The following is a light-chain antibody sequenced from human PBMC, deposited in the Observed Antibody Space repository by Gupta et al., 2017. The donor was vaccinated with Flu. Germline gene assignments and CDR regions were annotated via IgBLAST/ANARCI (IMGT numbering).Light chain of an antibody. J-gene: IGKJ1*01. CDR2: KAS. Sequence: SPSTRSASVGDRFTNTCRASQSVGGCLAWYQQKPGKAPKLLIYKASRVESGVPRRFSGSGSATEFTLTSTNLQPDDFATYYCQQGGSYSTFGQGTKVEI. V-gene: IGKV1-5*03. CDR3: QQGGSYST. CDR1: QSVGGC.